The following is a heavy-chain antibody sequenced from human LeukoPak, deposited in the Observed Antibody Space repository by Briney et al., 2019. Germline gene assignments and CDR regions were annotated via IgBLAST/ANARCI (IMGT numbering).Heavy chain of an antibody. Sequence: GGSLRLSCAASGFTFSTFAMIWVRQPPGKGLEWVSSIFPSGGEIHYADSVRGRFTISRDNAKNSLYLQMNSLRVEDTALYYCARRAPSHDFDDWGQGTLVTVSS. CDR3: ARRAPSHDFDD. CDR1: GFTFSTFA. CDR2: IFPSGGEI. J-gene: IGHJ4*02. V-gene: IGHV3-21*01.